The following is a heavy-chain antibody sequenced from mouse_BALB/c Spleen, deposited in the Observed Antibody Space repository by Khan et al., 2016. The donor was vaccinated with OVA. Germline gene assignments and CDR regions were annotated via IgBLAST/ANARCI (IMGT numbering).Heavy chain of an antibody. Sequence: EVKLVESGGDLVRPGGSLKLSCSASGFTFSTYSMSWVRQTPDKRLEWVATISSAGDYTFFPDSVKGRFTISRDNARNTLYLQMSILRSEDTAMYYWASHLTGSFAYWGQGTLVTVSA. J-gene: IGHJ3*01. CDR1: GFTFSTYS. D-gene: IGHD4-1*01. CDR2: ISSAGDYT. V-gene: IGHV5-6*01. CDR3: ASHLTGSFAY.